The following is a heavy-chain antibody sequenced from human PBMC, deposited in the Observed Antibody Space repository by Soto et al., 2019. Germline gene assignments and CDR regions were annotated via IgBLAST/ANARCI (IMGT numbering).Heavy chain of an antibody. D-gene: IGHD2-15*01. CDR1: AGSTRTGDNY. Sequence: PSETLSLTSPLSAGSTRTGDNYWSRLRHNPGKGREWFGYNYYSGSTYYNPSLKSRVTISVDTAKNPLSLKLSSVTAADTTVLYCAGEGYVNCFDPWGQGTLVTVSS. CDR2: NYYSGST. CDR3: AGEGYVNCFDP. J-gene: IGHJ5*02. V-gene: IGHV4-30-4*08.